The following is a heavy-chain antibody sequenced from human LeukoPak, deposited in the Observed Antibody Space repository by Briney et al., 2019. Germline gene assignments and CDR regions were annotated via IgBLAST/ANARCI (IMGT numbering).Heavy chain of an antibody. Sequence: ASVMVPCKASGYTFTSYCISWGRQAPGQGLEGMGWISAYNGNTNYTQKLQGRVTITRDTSKRTAYMELRGLRSDDTAVYYCAREPPPRDPGDYWGQGTLVTVSS. J-gene: IGHJ4*02. CDR3: AREPPPRDPGDY. CDR1: GYTFTSYC. CDR2: ISAYNGNT. V-gene: IGHV1-18*04. D-gene: IGHD2-21*01.